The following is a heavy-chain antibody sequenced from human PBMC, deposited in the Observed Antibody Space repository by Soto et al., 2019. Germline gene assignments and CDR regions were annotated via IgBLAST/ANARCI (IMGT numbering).Heavy chain of an antibody. CDR2: ISGSGGST. CDR1: GITLSNHA. V-gene: IGHV3-23*01. Sequence: EVQLLESGGGLVQPGGSLRLSCAASGITLSNHAMTWVRQAPGKGLEWVSAISGSGGSTYYADSVKGRFTISRDNSKNTLYLQMNSLRAEDTAVYYCAKEEGELLCRAFDIWGQGTMVTVSS. CDR3: AKEEGELLCRAFDI. J-gene: IGHJ3*02. D-gene: IGHD3-10*01.